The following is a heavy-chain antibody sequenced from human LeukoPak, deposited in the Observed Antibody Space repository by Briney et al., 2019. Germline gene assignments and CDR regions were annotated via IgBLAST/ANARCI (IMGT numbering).Heavy chain of an antibody. D-gene: IGHD3-22*01. CDR2: ISGSGGST. CDR3: AKTSSGYYQAFDY. V-gene: IGHV3-23*01. CDR1: GFTFSSYA. Sequence: PGGSLGLSCAASGFTFSSYAMSWVRQAPGKGLEWDSAISGSGGSTYYADSVKGRFTISRDNSKNTLYLQMNSLRAEDTAVYYCAKTSSGYYQAFDYWGQGTLVTVSS. J-gene: IGHJ4*02.